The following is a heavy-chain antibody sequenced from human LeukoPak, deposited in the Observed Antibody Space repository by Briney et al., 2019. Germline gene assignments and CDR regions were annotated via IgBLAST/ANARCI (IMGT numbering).Heavy chain of an antibody. V-gene: IGHV3-48*03. Sequence: GSLRLSCAASGFTFSSYEMNWVRQAPGKGLEWVSYISSSGSTIYYADSVKGRFTIPRDNAKNSLYLQMNSLRAEDTAVYYCARDLMTTAASDYWGQGTLVTVSS. CDR3: ARDLMTTAASDY. CDR1: GFTFSSYE. CDR2: ISSSGSTI. D-gene: IGHD4-17*01. J-gene: IGHJ4*02.